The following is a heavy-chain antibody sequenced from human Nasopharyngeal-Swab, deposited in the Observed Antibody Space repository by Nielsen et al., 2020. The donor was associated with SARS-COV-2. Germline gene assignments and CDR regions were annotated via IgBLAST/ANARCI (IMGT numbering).Heavy chain of an antibody. CDR3: ARGYGDYDY. J-gene: IGHJ4*02. CDR2: INHSGST. V-gene: IGHV4-34*01. Sequence: RQAPGKGLEWIGEINHSGSTNYNPSLKSRVTISVDTSKNQVSLKLSSVTAADTAVYYCARGYGDYDYWGQGTLVTVSS. D-gene: IGHD4-17*01.